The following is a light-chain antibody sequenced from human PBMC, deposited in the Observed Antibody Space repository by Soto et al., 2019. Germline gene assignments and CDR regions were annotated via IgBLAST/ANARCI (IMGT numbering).Light chain of an antibody. V-gene: IGLV4-69*01. CDR3: KTWGTGITYV. CDR1: SGHSSYA. Sequence: QLVLTQSPSASASLGASVKLTCTLSSGHSSYAIAWHQQQPEKGPRYLMKLNSDGSHSKGDGIPDRFSGSSSGAERYLTISSLQSEDEADYYCKTWGTGITYVFGTGTKLTVL. J-gene: IGLJ1*01. CDR2: LNSDGSH.